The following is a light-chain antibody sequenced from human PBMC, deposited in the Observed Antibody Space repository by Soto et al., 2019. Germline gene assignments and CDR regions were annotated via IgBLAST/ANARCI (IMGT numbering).Light chain of an antibody. CDR1: QSVSSSY. J-gene: IGKJ1*01. V-gene: IGKV3-20*01. CDR2: GAS. CDR3: QQYGSSPGT. Sequence: EIVLTQSPGTLSLTPGERATLSCRASQSVSSSYFAWYQQKPGQAPRLLIYGASSRATGIPDRFSGSGSGTDFTLTISRLEPEEFAVYYCQQYGSSPGTFGQGTKVEIK.